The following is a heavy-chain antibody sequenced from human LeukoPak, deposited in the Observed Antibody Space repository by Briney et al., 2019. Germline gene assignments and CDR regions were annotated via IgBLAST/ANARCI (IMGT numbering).Heavy chain of an antibody. CDR3: ARTRCSGGSCYFDY. D-gene: IGHD2-15*01. Sequence: SETLSLTCTVSGGSISSYYWSWIRQPPGKGLEWIGYIYYSGSTNCNPSLKSRVTMSLDTSKNQLSLKLTSVTAADTAVYYCARTRCSGGSCYFDYWGQGTLVTVSS. CDR1: GGSISSYY. CDR2: IYYSGST. J-gene: IGHJ4*02. V-gene: IGHV4-59*08.